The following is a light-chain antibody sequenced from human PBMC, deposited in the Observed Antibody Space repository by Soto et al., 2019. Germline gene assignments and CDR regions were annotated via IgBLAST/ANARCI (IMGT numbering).Light chain of an antibody. CDR1: HDISTY. CDR2: EAS. Sequence: DIQFTQSPSLLSASVGDRVTITCRASHDISTYLAWYQQKPGKAPKLMIYEASTLQSGVPSRFSGSGSGTDFALTISSLQPEEFATYYCQQGYNIPRTFGQGTKVDIK. V-gene: IGKV1-39*01. J-gene: IGKJ1*01. CDR3: QQGYNIPRT.